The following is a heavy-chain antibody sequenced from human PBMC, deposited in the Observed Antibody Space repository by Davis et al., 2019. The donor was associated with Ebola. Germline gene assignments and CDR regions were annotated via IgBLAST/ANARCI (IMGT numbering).Heavy chain of an antibody. CDR3: ARARGDTLLWPAAFDF. Sequence: GESLKISCKGSGYNFNNYWIGWVRQMPGKGLEWMGIIYPGDSDTTYSPSFQGQVTISADKSMSTAYLQWSSLKASDTAMYYCARARGDTLLWPAAFDFWGQGTLVTVSS. J-gene: IGHJ4*02. CDR2: IYPGDSDT. CDR1: GYNFNNYW. V-gene: IGHV5-51*01. D-gene: IGHD5-18*01.